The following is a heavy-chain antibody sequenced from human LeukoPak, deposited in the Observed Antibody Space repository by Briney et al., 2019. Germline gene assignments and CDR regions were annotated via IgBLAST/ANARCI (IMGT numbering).Heavy chain of an antibody. D-gene: IGHD5-24*01. CDR1: GGSISSSSYY. V-gene: IGHV4-39*07. CDR3: ARTEMANDAFDI. CDR2: IYYSGST. J-gene: IGHJ3*02. Sequence: SETLSLTCTVSGGSISSSSYYWGWIRQPPGKRLEWIGSIYYSGSTNYNPSLKSRVTISVDTSKNQFSLKLSSVTAADTAVYYCARTEMANDAFDIWGQGTMVTVSS.